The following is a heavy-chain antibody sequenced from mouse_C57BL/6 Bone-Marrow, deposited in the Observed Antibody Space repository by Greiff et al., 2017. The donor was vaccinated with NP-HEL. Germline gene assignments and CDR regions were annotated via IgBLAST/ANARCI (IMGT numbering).Heavy chain of an antibody. CDR1: GYTFTSYW. CDR3: ARAGYSNSAWFAY. D-gene: IGHD2-5*01. V-gene: IGHV1-64*01. Sequence: VQLQQPGAELVKPGASVKLSCKASGYTFTSYWMHWVKQRPGQGLEWIGMIHPNSGSTNYNEKFKSKATLTVDKSSSTAYMQLSSLTSEDSAVYYCARAGYSNSAWFAYWGQGTLVTVSA. CDR2: IHPNSGST. J-gene: IGHJ3*01.